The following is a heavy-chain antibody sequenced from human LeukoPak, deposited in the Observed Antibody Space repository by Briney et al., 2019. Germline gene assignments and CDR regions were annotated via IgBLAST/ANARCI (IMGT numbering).Heavy chain of an antibody. J-gene: IGHJ4*02. Sequence: GGSLRLSCAASGFTFDDYAMHWVRQGPGKGLEWVSLISWDGGNTYYADSVKGRFTISRDNIKNSLYLQMNSLRAEDTAFYYCAKSGRHYYDSSAYPGLDYWGQGTLVTVSS. D-gene: IGHD3-22*01. CDR2: ISWDGGNT. CDR1: GFTFDDYA. CDR3: AKSGRHYYDSSAYPGLDY. V-gene: IGHV3-43D*03.